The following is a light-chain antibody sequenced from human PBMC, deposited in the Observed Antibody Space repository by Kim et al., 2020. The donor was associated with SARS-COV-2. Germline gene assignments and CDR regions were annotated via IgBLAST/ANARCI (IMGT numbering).Light chain of an antibody. V-gene: IGKV1-33*01. Sequence: ASVGDRVTSTCQASQDITNYLNWYQQKPGKPPKLLINDASLLQTGVPSRFSGSGAGTDFTFTISSLQPEDIATYYCQQYDSVPFTFGPGTKVDIK. CDR2: DAS. CDR1: QDITNY. J-gene: IGKJ3*01. CDR3: QQYDSVPFT.